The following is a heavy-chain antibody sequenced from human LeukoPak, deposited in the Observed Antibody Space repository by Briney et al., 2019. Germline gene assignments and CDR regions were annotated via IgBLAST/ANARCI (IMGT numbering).Heavy chain of an antibody. Sequence: ASVKVSCKASGYTFTSYGISWVRQAPGQGLEWMGWISAYNGNTNYAQKLQGRVTMTTDTSTSTAYMELRSLRSDDTAVYYCASSMVRGVRHPYYYYYMDVWGKGTTVTVSS. J-gene: IGHJ6*03. CDR2: ISAYNGNT. CDR3: ASSMVRGVRHPYYYYYMDV. D-gene: IGHD3-10*01. CDR1: GYTFTSYG. V-gene: IGHV1-18*01.